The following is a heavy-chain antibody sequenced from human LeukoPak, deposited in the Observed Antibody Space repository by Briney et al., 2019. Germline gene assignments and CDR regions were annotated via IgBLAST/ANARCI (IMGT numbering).Heavy chain of an antibody. Sequence: PSETLSLTCTVSGGSISSYYWSWIRQPPGKGREWIGYIYYSGSTNYNPSLKSRVTISVDTSKNQFSLKLGSVTAADTAVYYCARRSLGRGDYFDYWGQGTLVTVSS. CDR3: ARRSLGRGDYFDY. J-gene: IGHJ4*02. V-gene: IGHV4-59*08. CDR2: IYYSGST. D-gene: IGHD7-27*01. CDR1: GGSISSYY.